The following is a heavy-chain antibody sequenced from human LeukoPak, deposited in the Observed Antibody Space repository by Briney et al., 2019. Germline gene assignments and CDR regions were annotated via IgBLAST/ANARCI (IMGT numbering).Heavy chain of an antibody. CDR3: ARGPMVRTNLFDY. J-gene: IGHJ4*02. CDR1: GFTFSSYW. Sequence: GGSLRLSCAASGFTFSSYWMHWVRQAPGKGLVWVSRINSDGSRTSYADSVKGRFTISRDNAKNTPYLQMNSLRAEDTAVYYCARGPMVRTNLFDYWGQGTLVTVSS. CDR2: INSDGSRT. V-gene: IGHV3-74*01. D-gene: IGHD3-10*01.